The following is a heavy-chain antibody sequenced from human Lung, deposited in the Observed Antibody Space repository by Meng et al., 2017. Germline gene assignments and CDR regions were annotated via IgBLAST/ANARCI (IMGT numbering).Heavy chain of an antibody. J-gene: IGHJ2*01. CDR1: GFTFNTYA. Sequence: QVELVGVGGGVFQPGGSRRLYCAASGFTFNTYAMHWVRQAPGKGLEWVSLMSFDGAQIYYSDSVRGRFTISRDNSKNTLYLQMNSLRAEDTAVYYCARDKPPNDVWGRGTLVTVSS. V-gene: IGHV3-30*01. CDR3: ARDKPPNDV. CDR2: MSFDGAQI.